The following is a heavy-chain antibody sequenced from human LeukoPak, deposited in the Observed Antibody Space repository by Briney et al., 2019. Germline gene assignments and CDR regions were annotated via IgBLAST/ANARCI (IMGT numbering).Heavy chain of an antibody. CDR1: GFTFSSYG. CDR3: ARAKDFPRGAFDI. D-gene: IGHD3-10*01. CDR2: ISSTRSYI. Sequence: GRSLRLSCAASGFTFSSYGVHWVRQAPGKGLEWVASISSTRSYIYYADSVKGRFTLSRDNAKNSVFMEMNSLRAEDTAMYYCARAKDFPRGAFDIWGQGTMVTVSS. V-gene: IGHV3-21*01. J-gene: IGHJ3*02.